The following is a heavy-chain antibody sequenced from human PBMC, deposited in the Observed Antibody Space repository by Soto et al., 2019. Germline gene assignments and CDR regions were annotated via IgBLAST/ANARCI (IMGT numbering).Heavy chain of an antibody. D-gene: IGHD3-22*01. V-gene: IGHV1-69*13. CDR3: AREGSYYYDSSGYYLDY. Sequence: SVKVSCKAPGGTFSSYAISWVRQAPGQGLEWMGGIIPIFGTANYAQKFQGRVTITADESTSTAYMELSSLRSEDTAVYYCAREGSYYYDSSGYYLDYWGQGTLVAVS. CDR1: GGTFSSYA. CDR2: IIPIFGTA. J-gene: IGHJ4*02.